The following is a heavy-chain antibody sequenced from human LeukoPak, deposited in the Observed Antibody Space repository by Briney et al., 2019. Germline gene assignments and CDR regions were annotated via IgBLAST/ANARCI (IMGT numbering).Heavy chain of an antibody. D-gene: IGHD3-10*01. J-gene: IGHJ4*02. CDR3: AKKKVIPRSYYDY. CDR1: GFTFSSYA. CDR2: ISGSGGST. V-gene: IGHV3-23*01. Sequence: GGSLRLSCAASGFTFSSYAMSWVRQAPRKGLEWVSAISGSGGSTYYADSVKGRFTISRDNSKNTLYLQMNSLRAEDTAVYYCAKKKVIPRSYYDYWGQGTLVTVSS.